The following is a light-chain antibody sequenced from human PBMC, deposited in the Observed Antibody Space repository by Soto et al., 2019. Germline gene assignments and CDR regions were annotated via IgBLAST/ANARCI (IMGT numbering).Light chain of an antibody. CDR2: ATS. Sequence: EMGLTQAPGTLPLSPGERATVSCRTSQSVSSDYIAWYQQKPGQAHRLLIYATSIRATAIPDKFSGSGSGTDFTLTITRLETEDFAVYYCQQYGTSPGTFGQGTRPEIK. V-gene: IGKV3-20*01. J-gene: IGKJ5*01. CDR1: QSVSSDY. CDR3: QQYGTSPGT.